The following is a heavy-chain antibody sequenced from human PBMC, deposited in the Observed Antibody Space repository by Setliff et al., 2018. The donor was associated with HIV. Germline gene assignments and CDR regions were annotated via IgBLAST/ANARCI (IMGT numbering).Heavy chain of an antibody. D-gene: IGHD5-12*01. CDR1: GVSFSDYY. J-gene: IGHJ4*02. Sequence: SETLSLTCAVYGVSFSDYYWGWIRQPPGKGLEWIGEINHSGTTNYNPSLKSRVTISVDTSKKQFSLKLNSVTAADTAVYYCARGGLGGGYNRDSWGQGTLVTVSS. CDR3: ARGGLGGGYNRDS. CDR2: INHSGTT. V-gene: IGHV4-34*01.